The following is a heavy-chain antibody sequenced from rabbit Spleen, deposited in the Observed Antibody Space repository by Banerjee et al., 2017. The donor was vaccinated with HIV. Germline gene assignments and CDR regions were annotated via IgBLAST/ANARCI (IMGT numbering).Heavy chain of an antibody. CDR3: VRGASASGYYNL. V-gene: IGHV1S47*01. J-gene: IGHJ4*01. D-gene: IGHD1-1*01. CDR2: IDPIFLST. Sequence: QEQLVESGGGLVQPGGSLKLSCKASVFDFSDYGVSWVRQAPGKVLEWIGSIDPIFLSTTYANWVNGRFTISSHNAQNTLYLQLNSLTAADTAKYFYVRGASASGYYNLWSPGTLVTVS. CDR1: VFDFSDYG.